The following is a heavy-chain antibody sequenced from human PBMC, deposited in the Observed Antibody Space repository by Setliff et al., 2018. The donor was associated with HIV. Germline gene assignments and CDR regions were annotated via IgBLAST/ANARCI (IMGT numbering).Heavy chain of an antibody. CDR3: ARQMGSGSYDTGYYFDS. J-gene: IGHJ4*02. Sequence: SETLSLTCNVSTVSITTTSDSWAWIRQPPGKGLEWIGSISFSPGTGLEWIVGITYSETTSYNPTLNGRVTMSVDTSKNQFSLDLSSVTAADTAVYFCARQMGSGSYDTGYYFDSWGQGIQVTVSS. CDR2: ITYSETT. CDR1: TVSITTTSDS. D-gene: IGHD1-26*01. V-gene: IGHV4-39*01.